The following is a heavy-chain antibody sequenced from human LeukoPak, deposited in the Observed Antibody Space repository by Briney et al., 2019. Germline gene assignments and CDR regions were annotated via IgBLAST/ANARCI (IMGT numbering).Heavy chain of an antibody. Sequence: GGSLRLSCAASGFTFSSYGMHWVRQAPGKGLEWVAVISYDGSNKYYADSVKGRFTISRDNSKNTLYLQMNSLRAEDTAVYYCAKGEGYFDWLPHSPFDYWGQGTLVTVSS. CDR2: ISYDGSNK. CDR1: GFTFSSYG. D-gene: IGHD3-9*01. V-gene: IGHV3-30*18. J-gene: IGHJ4*02. CDR3: AKGEGYFDWLPHSPFDY.